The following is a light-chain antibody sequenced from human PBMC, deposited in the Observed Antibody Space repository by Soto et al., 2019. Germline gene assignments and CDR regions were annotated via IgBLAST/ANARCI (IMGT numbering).Light chain of an antibody. Sequence: QSALTQPPSASGSPGQSVTFSCIGTSSDVGAYNYVSWYQQHPGKAPKLMIYEVSKRPSGVPDRFSGSKSANTASQTVSGLQAEDEADYYCSSFAGSSNVIFGGGTKLTVL. CDR3: SSFAGSSNVI. CDR2: EVS. J-gene: IGLJ2*01. V-gene: IGLV2-8*01. CDR1: SSDVGAYNY.